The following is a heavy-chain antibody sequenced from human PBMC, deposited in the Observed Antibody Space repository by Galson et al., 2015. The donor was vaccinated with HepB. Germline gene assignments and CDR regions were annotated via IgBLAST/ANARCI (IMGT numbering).Heavy chain of an antibody. D-gene: IGHD4-11*01. Sequence: SVKVSCKASGGTFSSYAISWVRQAPGQGLEWMGGIIPIFVTANYAQKFQGRVTITADESTSTAYMELSSLRSEDTAVYYCARDTPYDYSFDPWGQGTLVTVSS. J-gene: IGHJ5*02. V-gene: IGHV1-69*13. CDR1: GGTFSSYA. CDR3: ARDTPYDYSFDP. CDR2: IIPIFVTA.